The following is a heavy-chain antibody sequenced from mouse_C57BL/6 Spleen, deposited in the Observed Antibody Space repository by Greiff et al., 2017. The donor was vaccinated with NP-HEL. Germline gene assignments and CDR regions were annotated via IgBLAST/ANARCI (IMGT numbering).Heavy chain of an antibody. Sequence: EVQLQQSGPELVKPGASVKISCKASGYSFTGYYMNWVKQSPEKSLEWIGEFNPSTGGTTYNQKFKAKATLTVDKSSSTAYMQLKSLTSEDSAVYYCARSEVYYYGGETDYWGQGTTLTVSS. CDR1: GYSFTGYY. V-gene: IGHV1-42*01. J-gene: IGHJ2*01. CDR2: FNPSTGGT. CDR3: ARSEVYYYGGETDY. D-gene: IGHD1-1*01.